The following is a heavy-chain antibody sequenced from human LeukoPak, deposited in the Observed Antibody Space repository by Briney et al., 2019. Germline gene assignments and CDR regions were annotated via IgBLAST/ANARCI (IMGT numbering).Heavy chain of an antibody. CDR2: ISYDGSNK. V-gene: IGHV3-30*18. Sequence: GGSLRLSCAAPGFTFSSYGMHWVRQAPGKGLEWVAVISYDGSNKYYADSVKGRFTISRDNSENTLYLQMNSLRAEDTAVYYCAKSLFGEFNYYYYGMDVWGQGTTVTVSS. CDR1: GFTFSSYG. J-gene: IGHJ6*02. D-gene: IGHD3-10*02. CDR3: AKSLFGEFNYYYYGMDV.